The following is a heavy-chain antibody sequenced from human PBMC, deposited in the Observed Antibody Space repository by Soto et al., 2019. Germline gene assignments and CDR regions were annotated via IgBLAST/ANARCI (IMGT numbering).Heavy chain of an antibody. CDR1: GGSISSYY. CDR3: ARTGYNWKDGVSFDP. J-gene: IGHJ5*02. D-gene: IGHD1-1*01. V-gene: IGHV4-59*01. CDR2: IYYSGST. Sequence: SETLSLTCTVSGGSISSYYWSWIRQPPGKGLEWIGYIYYSGSTNYNPSLKSRVTISVDTSKNQFSLKLSSVTAADTAVYYCARTGYNWKDGVSFDPWGQGTLVTVS.